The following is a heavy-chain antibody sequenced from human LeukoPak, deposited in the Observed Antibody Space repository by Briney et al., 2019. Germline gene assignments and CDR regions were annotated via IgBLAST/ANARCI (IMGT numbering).Heavy chain of an antibody. CDR1: GFTFSSYG. V-gene: IGHV3-30*03. CDR3: ARGRYCSSTSCHYFDY. J-gene: IGHJ4*02. Sequence: GRSLRLSCAASGFTFSSYGMHWVRQAPGKGLEWVAVISYDGSNKYYADSVKGRFTISRDNSKNTLYLQMNSLRAEDTAVYYCARGRYCSSTSCHYFDYWGQGTLVTVSS. CDR2: ISYDGSNK. D-gene: IGHD2-2*01.